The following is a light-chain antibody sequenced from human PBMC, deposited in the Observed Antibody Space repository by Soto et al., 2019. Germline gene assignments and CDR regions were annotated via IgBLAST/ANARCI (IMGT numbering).Light chain of an antibody. V-gene: IGKV4-1*01. CDR1: QSVFYSSNNKNY. J-gene: IGKJ4*01. Sequence: DIVMTQSPDSLAVSLGERATINCKSSQSVFYSSNNKNYLAWYQQKPGQPPKLLIYWASTRESGVPDRFSGSGSGTDFTLTISSVQAEDVAVYYCQQYDSTPLTFGGGTKVEIK. CDR2: WAS. CDR3: QQYDSTPLT.